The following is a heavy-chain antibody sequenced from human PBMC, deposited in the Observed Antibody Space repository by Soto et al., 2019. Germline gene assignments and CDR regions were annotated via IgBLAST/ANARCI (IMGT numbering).Heavy chain of an antibody. Sequence: PGVSLRLSCAASGITFTNYGFNWVRQASGKGLEWVSSITSSGPYTSYADSVRGRFTLSRDNAKNSLYLHMNSLRVEDTAVYYCAAYLTSTWTSDFDYWGQGALVTVSS. D-gene: IGHD2-2*01. J-gene: IGHJ4*02. CDR3: AAYLTSTWTSDFDY. V-gene: IGHV3-21*06. CDR2: ITSSGPYT. CDR1: GITFTNYG.